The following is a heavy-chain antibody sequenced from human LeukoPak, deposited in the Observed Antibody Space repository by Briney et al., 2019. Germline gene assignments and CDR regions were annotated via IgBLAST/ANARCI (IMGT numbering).Heavy chain of an antibody. D-gene: IGHD3-10*01. J-gene: IGHJ4*02. CDR2: ISYDGSNK. V-gene: IGHV3-30-3*01. CDR3: ARLGDGVRGVIIEISPLDY. Sequence: QPGGSLRLSCAASGFTFSSYAMHWVRQAPGKGLEWVAVISYDGSNKYYADSVKGRFTISRDNSKNTLYLQMNSLRAEDTAVYYCARLGDGVRGVIIEISPLDYWSQGTLVTVSS. CDR1: GFTFSSYA.